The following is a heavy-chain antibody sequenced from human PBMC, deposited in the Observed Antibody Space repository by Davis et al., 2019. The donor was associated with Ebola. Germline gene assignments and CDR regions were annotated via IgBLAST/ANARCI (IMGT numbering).Heavy chain of an antibody. Sequence: AASVKVSCKASGGTFSSYAISWVRQAPGQGLEWMGRIIPILGIANYAQKFQGRFTITADKSTSTAYMEVRSLGSDDTAVYYCARVPLLGSGWDYYFDYWGQGTLVTVSS. CDR3: ARVPLLGSGWDYYFDY. V-gene: IGHV1-69*04. J-gene: IGHJ4*02. D-gene: IGHD6-19*01. CDR1: GGTFSSYA. CDR2: IIPILGIA.